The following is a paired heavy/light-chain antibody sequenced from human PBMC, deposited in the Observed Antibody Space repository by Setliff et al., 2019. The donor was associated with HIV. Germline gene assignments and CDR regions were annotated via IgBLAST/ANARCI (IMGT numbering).Light chain of an antibody. CDR2: WAS. Sequence: DIVMTQSPDSLAVSLGERATINCKSSQSVLYSGNNKNYLAWYQQKPGQPPKVLIYWASTRESGVPERFSGSGSGTDFTLTISSLQAEDVAVYYCQQYYTSPPITFGQGTRLEIE. V-gene: IGKV4-1*01. CDR1: QSVLYSGNNKNY. J-gene: IGKJ5*01. CDR3: QQYYTSPPIT.
Heavy chain of an antibody. J-gene: IGHJ5*02. D-gene: IGHD3-10*01. V-gene: IGHV5-51*03. Sequence: EVQLVQSGAEVKKPGESLKISCKASGYSFTGYWIAWVRQMPGKGLEWMGIIFPGDSDIRYSPSFQGQVTFSADRSTNTAYLQWTSLKASDTAMYYCARLQEEELFGSGWFDPWGQGSLVIVSS. CDR1: GYSFTGYW. CDR3: ARLQEEELFGSGWFDP. CDR2: IFPGDSDI.